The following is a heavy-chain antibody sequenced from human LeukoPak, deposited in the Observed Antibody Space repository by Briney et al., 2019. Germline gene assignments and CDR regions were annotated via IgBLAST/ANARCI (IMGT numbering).Heavy chain of an antibody. CDR2: ISSSSSTI. V-gene: IGHV3-48*01. D-gene: IGHD3-22*01. J-gene: IGHJ5*02. CDR3: ARVLHKRNYDSSDYYGS. CDR1: GFTFSSYS. Sequence: GGSLRLSCAASGFTFSSYSMNWVRQAPGKGLEWISYISSSSSTIYYADSVKGRFTISRDDAKNSLYLQLNSLRAEDTAVYYCARVLHKRNYDSSDYYGSWGQGTLVTVSS.